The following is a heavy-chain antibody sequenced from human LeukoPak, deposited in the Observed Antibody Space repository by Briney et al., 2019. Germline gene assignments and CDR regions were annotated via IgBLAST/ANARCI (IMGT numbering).Heavy chain of an antibody. CDR1: GFTVSDTY. CDR2: IYRADDT. V-gene: IGHV3-66*01. J-gene: IGHJ4*02. Sequence: GGSLRLSCAASGFTVSDTYMRWVRQPPGKGLEWVSDIYRADDTYYTDSVKGRFTISRDNSKNTLYLQRSSLRAEDTAVYYCARSFYDILIGYYQYFDYWGQGTLVTVSS. D-gene: IGHD3-9*01. CDR3: ARSFYDILIGYYQYFDY.